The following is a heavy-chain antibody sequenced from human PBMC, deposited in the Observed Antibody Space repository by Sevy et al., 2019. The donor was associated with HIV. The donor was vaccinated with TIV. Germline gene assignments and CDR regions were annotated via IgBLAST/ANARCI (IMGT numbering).Heavy chain of an antibody. D-gene: IGHD6-13*01. CDR2: ISAYNGNT. CDR3: ASVIAERAFDI. V-gene: IGHV1-18*01. J-gene: IGHJ3*02. Sequence: ASVKVSCKASGYTFTSYGISWVRQAPGQGLEWMGWISAYNGNTNYAQKLQVRVTMTTDTSTRTAYMELRRLRSDDTAVYYCASVIAERAFDIWGQGTMVTVSS. CDR1: GYTFTSYG.